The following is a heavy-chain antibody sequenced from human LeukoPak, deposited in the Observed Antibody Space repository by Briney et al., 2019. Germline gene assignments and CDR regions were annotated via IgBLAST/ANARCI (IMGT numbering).Heavy chain of an antibody. CDR1: GFIVGSSY. Sequence: PGGSLRLSCAASGFIVGSSYMSWVRQAPGKGLEWVSFMYTGGSTYYTDSVKGRFTISRDDSNNTLYLQMNNLRVEDTAVYYCARGGYDCRGYYYIYLDWGQGTLVTVSS. D-gene: IGHD3-22*01. CDR2: MYTGGST. V-gene: IGHV3-66*01. CDR3: ARGGYDCRGYYYIYLD. J-gene: IGHJ4*02.